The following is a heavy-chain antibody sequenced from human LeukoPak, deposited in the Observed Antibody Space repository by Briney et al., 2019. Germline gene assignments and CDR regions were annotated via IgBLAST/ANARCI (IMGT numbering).Heavy chain of an antibody. V-gene: IGHV1-3*03. CDR3: ARETGEPRGDAFDI. CDR2: INAGNGNT. J-gene: IGHJ3*02. D-gene: IGHD3-16*01. Sequence: ASVKVSCKASGYTFTNYALHWVRQAPGQRLEWMGWINAGNGNTKYSQEFQGRVTITRDTSASTAYMELSSLRSEDMAVYYCARETGEPRGDAFDIWGQGTMVTVSS. CDR1: GYTFTNYA.